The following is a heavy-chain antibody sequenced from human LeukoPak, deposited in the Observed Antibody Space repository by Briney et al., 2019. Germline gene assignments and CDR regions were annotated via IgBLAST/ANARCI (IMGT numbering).Heavy chain of an antibody. CDR2: MDTDGRTT. D-gene: IGHD6-25*01. CDR1: GFTFSNYA. V-gene: IGHV3-74*01. Sequence: GGSLRLSCAASGFTFSNYAMNWVRQAPGKGLVWVARMDTDGRTTDYADSVKGRFTISRDNARNTLYLQMRSLRADVTALYYCATDVTGSEDRWGQGPLVTVSS. J-gene: IGHJ5*02. CDR3: ATDVTGSEDR.